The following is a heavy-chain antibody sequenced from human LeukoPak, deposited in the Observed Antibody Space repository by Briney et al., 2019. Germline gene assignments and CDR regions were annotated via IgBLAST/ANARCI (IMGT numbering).Heavy chain of an antibody. CDR3: ARETNRYFDP. J-gene: IGHJ5*02. D-gene: IGHD1-14*01. CDR1: GDSISSNY. Sequence: PSETLSLTCTVSGDSISSNYWTWIRQPPGKGLEWIGHISYSGYTNYNPSLKSRVTISRDMSKNQFSLKVNSITAADTALYFCARETNRYFDPWGQGTLVIVSS. CDR2: ISYSGYT. V-gene: IGHV4-59*01.